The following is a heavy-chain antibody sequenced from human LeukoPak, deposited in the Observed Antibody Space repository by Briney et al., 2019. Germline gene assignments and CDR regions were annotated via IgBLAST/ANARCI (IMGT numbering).Heavy chain of an antibody. CDR3: ALTDGGYDLGFDY. Sequence: SETLSLTCAVYGGSFSGYYWSWIRQPPGKGLEWIGEINHSGSTNYNPSLKSRVTISVDTSKNQFSLKLSSVTAADTAAYYCALTDGGYDLGFDYWGQGTLVTVSS. J-gene: IGHJ4*02. CDR1: GGSFSGYY. D-gene: IGHD5-12*01. CDR2: INHSGST. V-gene: IGHV4-34*01.